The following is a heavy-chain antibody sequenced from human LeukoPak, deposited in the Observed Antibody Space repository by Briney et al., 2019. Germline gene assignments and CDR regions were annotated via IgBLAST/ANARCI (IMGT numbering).Heavy chain of an antibody. J-gene: IGHJ6*02. D-gene: IGHD3-22*01. CDR3: ARGSGYDYYYGMDA. CDR2: ISSSSSYI. CDR1: GFTFSSYG. V-gene: IGHV3-21*01. Sequence: PGGSLRLSCAASGFTFSSYGMNWVRQAPGKGLEWVSSISSSSSYIYYADSVKGRFTISRDNAKNSLYLQMNSLRAEDTAVYYCARGSGYDYYYGMDAWGQGTTVTVSS.